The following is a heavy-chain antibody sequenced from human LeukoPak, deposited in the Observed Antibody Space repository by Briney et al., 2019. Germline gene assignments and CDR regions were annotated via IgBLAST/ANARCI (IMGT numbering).Heavy chain of an antibody. D-gene: IGHD6-13*01. CDR2: IWSDGTNK. J-gene: IGHJ5*02. CDR3: ARGRAAAANWFDP. Sequence: VGSLRLSCAASGFTFSSYGMHWVRQAPGKGLEWVTFIWSDGTNKYYADSVKGRFTISRDNSKNTLYLQMNSLRAEDTAVYYCARGRAAAANWFDPWGQGTLVTVSS. V-gene: IGHV3-33*01. CDR1: GFTFSSYG.